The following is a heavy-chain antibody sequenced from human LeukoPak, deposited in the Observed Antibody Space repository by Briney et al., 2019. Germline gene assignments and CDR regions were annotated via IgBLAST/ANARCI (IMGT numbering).Heavy chain of an antibody. CDR2: IYYSGST. CDR1: GGSISSYY. Sequence: PSETLSLTCTVSGGSISSYYWSWIRQPPGKGLEWIGYIYYSGSTNYNPSLKSRVTISVDTSKNQFSLKLSSVTAADTAVYYCARQEPPYYYDSSGLNAFDIWGQGTMVTVSS. CDR3: ARQEPPYYYDSSGLNAFDI. J-gene: IGHJ3*02. D-gene: IGHD3-22*01. V-gene: IGHV4-59*08.